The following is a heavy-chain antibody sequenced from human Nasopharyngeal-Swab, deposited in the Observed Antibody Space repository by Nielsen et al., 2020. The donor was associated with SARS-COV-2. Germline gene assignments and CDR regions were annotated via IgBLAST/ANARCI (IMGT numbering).Heavy chain of an antibody. CDR1: GYIFPAYW. CDR2: IYPGDSDT. Sequence: GESLKISCTGSGYIFPAYWIAWVRQLPGKGLEWLGIIYPGDSDTTYSPSFQGRVTLSADKSINTAYLQWSSLKASDTAMYYCARSLSSGYLDWFDPWGQGTLVTVSS. V-gene: IGHV5-51*01. CDR3: ARSLSSGYLDWFDP. J-gene: IGHJ5*02. D-gene: IGHD3-22*01.